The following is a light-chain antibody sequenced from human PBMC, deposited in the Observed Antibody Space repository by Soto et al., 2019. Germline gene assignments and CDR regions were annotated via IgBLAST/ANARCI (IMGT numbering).Light chain of an antibody. Sequence: EIVMSQFPATLSVTPGERATLYCRASQSVVSNVAWYQHKPGQAPRLLIHGTSTRATGFPDRFSGSGSGTDFTLTITSLQSEDFAVYYCQQYNRWPLTFGHGTKVDIK. CDR1: QSVVSN. J-gene: IGKJ1*01. CDR2: GTS. V-gene: IGKV3-15*01. CDR3: QQYNRWPLT.